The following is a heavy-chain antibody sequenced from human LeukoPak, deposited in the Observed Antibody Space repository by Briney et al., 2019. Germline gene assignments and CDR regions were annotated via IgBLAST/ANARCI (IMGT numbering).Heavy chain of an antibody. CDR1: GYTFTSYN. CDR2: INPSGSST. CDR3: ATERDAALCFDY. V-gene: IGHV1-46*01. Sequence: ASVKVSCKASGYTFTSYNIDCIRQAPGQGLEWMGMINPSGSSTSNAQKFQGRVTMTRDTSTSTGYMELSSLRSEDTAVYHCATERDAALCFDYCGQGTLVTVSS. J-gene: IGHJ4*02. D-gene: IGHD6-25*01.